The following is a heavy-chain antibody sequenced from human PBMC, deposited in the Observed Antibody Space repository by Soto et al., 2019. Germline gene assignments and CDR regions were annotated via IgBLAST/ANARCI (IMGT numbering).Heavy chain of an antibody. V-gene: IGHV3-53*04. CDR3: ARDKPRFHFYCSGVSCNSLDSFDY. Sequence: EVQLVESGGGLVQPGGSLRLSCAASGFTVSSNYMSWVRQAPGKGLEWVSVIYSGGSTYYADSVKGRFTISRHNSKNTLYLQMTSLRAEDTAVYYCARDKPRFHFYCSGVSCNSLDSFDYWGQGTLVTVSS. CDR1: GFTVSSNY. J-gene: IGHJ4*02. CDR2: IYSGGST. D-gene: IGHD2-15*01.